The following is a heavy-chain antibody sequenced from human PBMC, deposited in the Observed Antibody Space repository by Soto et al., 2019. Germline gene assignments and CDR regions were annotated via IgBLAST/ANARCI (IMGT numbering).Heavy chain of an antibody. Sequence: SVKVSCKASGGTFSSYTISWVRQAPGQGLEWMGRIIPILGIANYAQKFQGRVTITADKSTSTAYMELSSLRSEDTAVYYCAADLGSRYFDYWGQGTLVTVSS. CDR3: AADLGSRYFDY. V-gene: IGHV1-69*02. CDR1: GGTFSSYT. CDR2: IIPILGIA. D-gene: IGHD2-2*01. J-gene: IGHJ4*02.